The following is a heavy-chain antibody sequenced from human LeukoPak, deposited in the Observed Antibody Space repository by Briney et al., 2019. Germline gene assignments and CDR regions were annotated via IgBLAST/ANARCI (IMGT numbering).Heavy chain of an antibody. CDR2: INHSGST. Sequence: SETLSLTCAVYGGSFSGCYWSWIRQPPGKGLEWIGEINHSGSTNYNPSLKSRVTISVDTSKNQFSLKLSSVTAADTAVYYCARGSSTTVTHPVSVSYYMDVWGKGTTVTVSS. J-gene: IGHJ6*03. CDR1: GGSFSGCY. D-gene: IGHD4-17*01. CDR3: ARGSSTTVTHPVSVSYYMDV. V-gene: IGHV4-34*01.